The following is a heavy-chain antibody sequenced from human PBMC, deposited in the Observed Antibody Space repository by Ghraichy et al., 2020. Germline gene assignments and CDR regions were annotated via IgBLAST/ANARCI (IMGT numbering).Heavy chain of an antibody. CDR1: GGSISNSSYY. Sequence: SETLSLTCTVSGGSISNSSYYWGWIRQPPGKGLEWIGSIYYSGSTYYNPSLKSRVTISVDTSKNQFSLKLSSVTAADTAVYYCARLTGTTIDYWGQGTLVTVSS. V-gene: IGHV4-39*01. D-gene: IGHD1-7*01. CDR2: IYYSGST. J-gene: IGHJ4*02. CDR3: ARLTGTTIDY.